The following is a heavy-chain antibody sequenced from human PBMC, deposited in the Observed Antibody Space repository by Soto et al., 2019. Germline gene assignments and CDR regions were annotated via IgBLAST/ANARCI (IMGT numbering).Heavy chain of an antibody. J-gene: IGHJ4*02. CDR1: GYTFTSYG. Sequence: QVQLVQSGAEVKKPGASVKVSCKASGYTFTSYGISWVRQAPGQGLEWMGWISAYNGNTNYAQKLQVKVTMTTDTSTSTADMELRSLRADDTAVYYFARRDYPFDYWGQGTLVTVSS. V-gene: IGHV1-18*01. CDR2: ISAYNGNT. D-gene: IGHD4-17*01. CDR3: ARRDYPFDY.